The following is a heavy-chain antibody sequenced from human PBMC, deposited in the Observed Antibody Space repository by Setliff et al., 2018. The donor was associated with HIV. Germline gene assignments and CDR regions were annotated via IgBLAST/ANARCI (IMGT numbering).Heavy chain of an antibody. V-gene: IGHV3-48*04. CDR3: ARDAYGDSYFDF. J-gene: IGHJ4*02. CDR1: GFTFGSYS. CDR2: ISLTATRI. D-gene: IGHD4-17*01. Sequence: GGSLRLSCAASGFTFGSYSMNWVRQAPGKGLEWISYISLTATRIHYADSVRGRFTISRDDAKNTVYLQMNSLRVEDTADYYCARDAYGDSYFDFWGQGTLVTVSS.